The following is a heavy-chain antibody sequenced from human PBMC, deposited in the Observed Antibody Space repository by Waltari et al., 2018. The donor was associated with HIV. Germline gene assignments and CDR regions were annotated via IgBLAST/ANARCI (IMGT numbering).Heavy chain of an antibody. D-gene: IGHD3-9*01. CDR3: ARYPEAFDWLLGPYYFDS. V-gene: IGHV1-18*01. Sequence: QVQLVQSGAEVQKPGASVKVSCKAAGYTFTRYVLSWVRQAPGQGLEWMGWISAYNGNRNYAQKFQGRVTMTTDTSTITAYMELRSLRSDDTAVYYCARYPEAFDWLLGPYYFDSWGQGTLVTVSS. CDR1: GYTFTRYV. CDR2: ISAYNGNR. J-gene: IGHJ4*02.